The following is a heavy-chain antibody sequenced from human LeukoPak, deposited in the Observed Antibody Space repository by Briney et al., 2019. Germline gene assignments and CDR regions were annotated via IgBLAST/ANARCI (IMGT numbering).Heavy chain of an antibody. CDR2: ITSSSIYI. Sequence: GGSLRLSCAASGFTFSSYSMNWVRQAPGKGLEWVSSITSSSIYIYYADSVKGRFTISRDNAKNSLYLQMNSLRAEDTAVYYCARGFRGIAVAGTFWFDPWGQGTLVTVSS. CDR3: ARGFRGIAVAGTFWFDP. CDR1: GFTFSSYS. J-gene: IGHJ5*02. V-gene: IGHV3-21*01. D-gene: IGHD6-19*01.